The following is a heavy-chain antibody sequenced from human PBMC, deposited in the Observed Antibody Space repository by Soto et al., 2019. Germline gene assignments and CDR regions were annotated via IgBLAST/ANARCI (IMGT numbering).Heavy chain of an antibody. CDR1: GYTCSTCG. V-gene: IGHV1-18*01. CDR2: ISTDTGDT. J-gene: IGHJ4*02. D-gene: IGHD1-7*01. CDR3: GRDWRNYVPPDY. Sequence: QVHLVQSGAEVKKPGASVKVSCKASGYTCSTCGIAWVRQAPGQGLEWLGWISTDTGDTNYAQRLQDRITMTTDTSTSTAYMELGSLRSDDTAIYYCGRDWRNYVPPDYWGQGTLVTVSS.